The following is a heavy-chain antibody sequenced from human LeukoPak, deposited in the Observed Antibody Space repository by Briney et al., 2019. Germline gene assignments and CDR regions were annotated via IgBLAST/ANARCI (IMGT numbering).Heavy chain of an antibody. D-gene: IGHD3-10*01. CDR3: ARLGVYYGSGSYYNVNDY. J-gene: IGHJ4*02. CDR1: GGSLSSSSYY. CDR2: IYYSGST. Sequence: PSETLSLTCTVSGGSLSSSSYYWGWIRQPPGKGLEWLGSIYYSGSTYYNPSLKSRVTISVDTSKNQFSLKLSSVTAADTAVYYCARLGVYYGSGSYYNVNDYWGQGTLVTVSS. V-gene: IGHV4-39*01.